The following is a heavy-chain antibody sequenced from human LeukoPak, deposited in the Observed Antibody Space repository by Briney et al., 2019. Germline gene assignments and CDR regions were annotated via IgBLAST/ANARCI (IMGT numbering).Heavy chain of an antibody. D-gene: IGHD3-9*01. CDR3: ARALGYDILTGYYNSGSDY. Sequence: ASVKVSCKAPGYTFTSYGISWVRQAPGQGLEWMGWISAYNGNTNYAQKLQGRVTMTTDTSTSTAYMELRSLRSDDTAVYYCARALGYDILTGYYNSGSDYWGQGTLVTVSS. CDR1: GYTFTSYG. CDR2: ISAYNGNT. V-gene: IGHV1-18*01. J-gene: IGHJ4*02.